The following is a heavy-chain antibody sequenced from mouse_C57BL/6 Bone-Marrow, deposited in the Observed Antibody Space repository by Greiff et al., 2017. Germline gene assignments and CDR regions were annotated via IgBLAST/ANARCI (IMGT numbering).Heavy chain of an antibody. CDR1: GYTFTSYG. CDR2: IYPRSGNT. V-gene: IGHV1-81*01. J-gene: IGHJ2*02. D-gene: IGHD2-3*01. Sequence: QVQLQQSGAELARPGASVKLSCKASGYTFTSYGISWVKQRTGQGLEWIGEIYPRSGNTYYNEKFKGKATLTADKSSSTAYMELRSLTSEDSAVXFCARLCGYFYFDYGGQGTSLTVSS. CDR3: ARLCGYFYFDY.